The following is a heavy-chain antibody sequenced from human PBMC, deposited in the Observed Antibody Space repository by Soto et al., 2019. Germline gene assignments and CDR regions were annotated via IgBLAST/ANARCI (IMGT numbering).Heavy chain of an antibody. V-gene: IGHV3-48*02. CDR2: ISSSSSNI. D-gene: IGHD7-27*01. CDR1: GFTFSSYS. CDR3: ARGGLGIAYVHGMDV. Sequence: GGSLRLSCAASGFTFSSYSMNWVRQAPGKGLEWVSYISSSSSNIDYADSVKGRFTISRDNAKNLLYLQMNSLRDEDTAGYYCARGGLGIAYVHGMDVWGQGTTVTVSS. J-gene: IGHJ6*02.